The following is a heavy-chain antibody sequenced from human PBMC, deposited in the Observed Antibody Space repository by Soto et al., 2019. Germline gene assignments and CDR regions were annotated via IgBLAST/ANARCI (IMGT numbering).Heavy chain of an antibody. V-gene: IGHV4-59*08. Sequence: QVQLQESGPGLVKPSETLSLTCTVSGGSISSYYWSWIRQPPGKGLEWIGYIYYSGSTNYNPSLKSRVTISVDTSKNQFSLKLSSVTAADTAVYYCARLVVSYGDYYFDYWGQGTLVTVSS. CDR3: ARLVVSYGDYYFDY. D-gene: IGHD4-17*01. CDR1: GGSISSYY. J-gene: IGHJ4*02. CDR2: IYYSGST.